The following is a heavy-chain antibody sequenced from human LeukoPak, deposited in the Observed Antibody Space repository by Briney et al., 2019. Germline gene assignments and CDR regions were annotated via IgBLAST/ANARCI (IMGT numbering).Heavy chain of an antibody. V-gene: IGHV4-39*07. D-gene: IGHD2-21*01. CDR3: ARGIKGYYYSHYYMDV. Sequence: SSETLSLTCTVSGGSISSSSYYWGWIRQPPGKGLEWIGSIYYSGSTYYNPSLKSRVTISVDTSKNQFSLKLSSVTAADTAVYYCARGIKGYYYSHYYMDVWGKGTTVTVS. CDR1: GGSISSSSYY. J-gene: IGHJ6*03. CDR2: IYYSGST.